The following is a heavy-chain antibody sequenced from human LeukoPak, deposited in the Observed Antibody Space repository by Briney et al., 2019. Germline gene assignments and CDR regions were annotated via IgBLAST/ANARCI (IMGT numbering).Heavy chain of an antibody. Sequence: VASVKVSCQASGYTFTSYHMHWVRQAPGQGLEIMGIINPSGGSTTYAQKFQGRVTMTRDTSTSTVYMELSSLRSEDTAVYYCAKLAAAGTAHYYFDYWGQGTLVTVSS. V-gene: IGHV1-46*01. J-gene: IGHJ4*02. CDR1: GYTFTSYH. CDR2: INPSGGST. D-gene: IGHD6-13*01. CDR3: AKLAAAGTAHYYFDY.